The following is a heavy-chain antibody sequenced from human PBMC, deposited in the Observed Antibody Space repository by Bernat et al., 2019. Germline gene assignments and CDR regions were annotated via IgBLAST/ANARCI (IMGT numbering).Heavy chain of an antibody. J-gene: IGHJ3*02. CDR3: AHSLVGATFADAFDI. Sequence: QITLKESGPTQVKPTQTLTLTCTFSGFSLSTSGVGVGWIRQPPGKALEWLALIYWDDDKRYSPSLKSRLTITKDTSKNQVVLTMTNMDPVDTATYYCAHSLVGATFADAFDIWGQGTMVTVSS. CDR1: GFSLSTSGVG. V-gene: IGHV2-5*02. D-gene: IGHD1-26*01. CDR2: IYWDDDK.